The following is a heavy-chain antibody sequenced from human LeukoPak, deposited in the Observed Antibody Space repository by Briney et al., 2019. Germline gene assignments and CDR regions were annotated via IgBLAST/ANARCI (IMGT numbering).Heavy chain of an antibody. J-gene: IGHJ3*02. CDR2: IYYSGST. CDR1: GFSISSSGYY. V-gene: IGHV4-39*01. CDR3: ASYGGNSGYDYAFDI. D-gene: IGHD5-12*01. Sequence: PSETLSLTCTGSGFSISSSGYYWDWIRQPPGKGLVWIGSIYYSGSTYYNPALKSRVTIAADTTKNQFSLRLSSVTAADTAIYYCASYGGNSGYDYAFDIWGQGTMVTVSS.